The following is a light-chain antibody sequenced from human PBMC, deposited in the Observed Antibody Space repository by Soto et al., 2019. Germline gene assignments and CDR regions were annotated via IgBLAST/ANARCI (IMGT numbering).Light chain of an antibody. V-gene: IGKV3-15*01. Sequence: EIVMTQSPATLSVSPGERDTHSCIASHSVSSYLAWYYQTPGQAPRLLIYGSSTRATGIPDRFSGSGSGTEFTLIISSLQSEDFAIYYCQQYNIWPQTFGQGTKVDI. CDR3: QQYNIWPQT. J-gene: IGKJ1*01. CDR1: HSVSSY. CDR2: GSS.